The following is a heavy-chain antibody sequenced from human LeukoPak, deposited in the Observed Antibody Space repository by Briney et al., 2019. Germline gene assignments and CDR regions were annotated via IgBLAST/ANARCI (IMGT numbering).Heavy chain of an antibody. CDR1: GFTFSGYS. D-gene: IGHD6-13*01. CDR3: ARVRGSSLSYYYMDV. CDR2: IITNSRII. J-gene: IGHJ6*03. Sequence: PGGSLRLSCTASGFTFSGYSMNWVRQAPGKGLEWVSYIITNSRIIYYADSVKGRFTISRDNAQNSLYLQMNSLRAEDTAVYYCARVRGSSLSYYYMDVWGTGTTVTVSS. V-gene: IGHV3-48*01.